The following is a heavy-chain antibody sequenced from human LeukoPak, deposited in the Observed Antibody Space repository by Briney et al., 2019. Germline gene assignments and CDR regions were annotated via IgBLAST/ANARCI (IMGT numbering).Heavy chain of an antibody. Sequence: GGSLRLSCAASGFTFRNYVIHWVRQAPGKGLEWVAVTSSDLNVKLYADSVKGRFTISGDNSRSTLYLQMNSLRPEDTAIYYCAREGYYGSGSPPSLCFDYWGQGTLVTVSS. J-gene: IGHJ4*02. CDR3: AREGYYGSGSPPSLCFDY. D-gene: IGHD3-10*01. V-gene: IGHV3-30-3*01. CDR2: TSSDLNVK. CDR1: GFTFRNYV.